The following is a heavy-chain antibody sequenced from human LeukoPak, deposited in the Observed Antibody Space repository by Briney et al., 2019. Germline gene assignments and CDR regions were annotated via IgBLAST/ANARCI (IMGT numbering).Heavy chain of an antibody. D-gene: IGHD3-3*01. Sequence: GGSLRLSCAASGFTFSSYAMSWVRQAPGKGLEWVSAISGSGGSTYYADSVKGRFTISRDNSKNTLYLQMNSLRAEDTAVYYCATAGYDSNYHYGMDVWGQGTTVTVSS. CDR3: ATAGYDSNYHYGMDV. CDR2: ISGSGGST. J-gene: IGHJ6*02. V-gene: IGHV3-23*01. CDR1: GFTFSSYA.